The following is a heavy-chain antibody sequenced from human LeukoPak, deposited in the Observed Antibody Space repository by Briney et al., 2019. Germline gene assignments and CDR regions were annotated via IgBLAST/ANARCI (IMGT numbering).Heavy chain of an antibody. CDR2: ISGSGGST. V-gene: IGHV3-23*01. Sequence: GGSLTLSCAASGFTFSSYAMSWVRQAPGKGLEWVSAISGSGGSTYYADSVKGRFTISRDNSKNTLYLQMNSLRAEDTAVYYCAKGSIKGFGELLLYFDYWGQGTLVTVSS. CDR3: AKGSIKGFGELLLYFDY. CDR1: GFTFSSYA. D-gene: IGHD3-10*01. J-gene: IGHJ4*02.